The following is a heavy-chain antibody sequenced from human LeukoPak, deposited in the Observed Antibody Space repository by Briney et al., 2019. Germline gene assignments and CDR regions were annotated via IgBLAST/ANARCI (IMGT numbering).Heavy chain of an antibody. CDR2: MYSSGSR. CDR1: GGSIISGSYY. D-gene: IGHD3-9*01. J-gene: IGHJ4*02. V-gene: IGHV4-61*02. CDR3: ARHGYDILTGYYYFDY. Sequence: PAETLSLTWPPPGGSIISGSYYWSGIRQPAGKGLERIGRMYSSGSRNYNPSLKSRVTISVDTSTNQCSLKLSSVTAADTAVYYCARHGYDILTGYYYFDYWGQGTLVTVSS.